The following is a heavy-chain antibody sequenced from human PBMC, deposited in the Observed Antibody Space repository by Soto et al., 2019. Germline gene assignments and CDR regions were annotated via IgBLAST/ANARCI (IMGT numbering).Heavy chain of an antibody. CDR3: SGGGDYEGGAFDI. J-gene: IGHJ3*02. CDR2: INHSGST. CDR1: GGSFSGYY. Sequence: SETLSLTCAVYGGSFSGYYWSWIRQPPGKGLEWIGEINHSGSTNYNPSLKSRVTISVDTSKNQFSLKLSSVTAADTAVYYCSGGGDYEGGAFDIWGQGKMVTVSS. V-gene: IGHV4-34*01. D-gene: IGHD4-17*01.